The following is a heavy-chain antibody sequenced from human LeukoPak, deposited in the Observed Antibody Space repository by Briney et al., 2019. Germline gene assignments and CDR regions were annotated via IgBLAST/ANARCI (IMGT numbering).Heavy chain of an antibody. J-gene: IGHJ3*02. Sequence: ASVKVSCKASGYTFTSYGISWVRQAPGQGLEWMGWISAYNGNTNYAQKFQGRVTMTRDMSTSTVYMELSSLRSEDTAVYYCARGGYSYGHRAFDIWGQGTMVTVSS. CDR2: ISAYNGNT. D-gene: IGHD5-18*01. CDR1: GYTFTSYG. V-gene: IGHV1-18*01. CDR3: ARGGYSYGHRAFDI.